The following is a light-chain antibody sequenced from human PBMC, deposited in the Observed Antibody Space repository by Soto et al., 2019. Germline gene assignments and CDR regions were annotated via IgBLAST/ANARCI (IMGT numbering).Light chain of an antibody. CDR2: GAS. V-gene: IGKV3-20*01. Sequence: EIVLTQSPGTLSLSPGERATLSCRASQSVSSSYLAWYQQKPGQAPRLLIYGASSRATGIPDRFSGSGSGTDFTLTISRLEPEDFAVYYCQQYARSPVYTFGQGTKLEIK. CDR1: QSVSSSY. CDR3: QQYARSPVYT. J-gene: IGKJ2*01.